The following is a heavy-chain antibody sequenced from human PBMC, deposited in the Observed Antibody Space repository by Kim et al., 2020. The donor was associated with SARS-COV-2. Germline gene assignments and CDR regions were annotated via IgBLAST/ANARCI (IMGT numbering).Heavy chain of an antibody. V-gene: IGHV3-9*01. CDR3: AKEGGPSLGGDFDY. D-gene: IGHD3-16*01. Sequence: ADSVKGRFTISRDNAKNSLYLQMNSLRAEDTALYYCAKEGGPSLGGDFDYWGQGTLVTVSS. J-gene: IGHJ4*02.